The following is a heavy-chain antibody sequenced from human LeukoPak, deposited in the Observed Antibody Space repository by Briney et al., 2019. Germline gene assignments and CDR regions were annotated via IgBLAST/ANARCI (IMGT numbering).Heavy chain of an antibody. J-gene: IGHJ4*02. D-gene: IGHD5-24*01. CDR3: AKSGYNRFDY. CDR1: GFTFSSYA. V-gene: IGHV3-23*01. CDR2: ISGTGGST. Sequence: PGGSLRLSCAASGFTFSSYAMSWVRQAPGKGLEWVSTISGTGGSTYYADSVKGRFTISRDNSKNTLYLQMNSLIAEDTAVYYCAKSGYNRFDYWGQGTRVTVSS.